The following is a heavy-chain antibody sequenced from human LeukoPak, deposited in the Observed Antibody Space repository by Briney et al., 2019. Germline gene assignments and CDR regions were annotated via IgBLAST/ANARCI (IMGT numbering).Heavy chain of an antibody. CDR2: ISSSGSTI. J-gene: IGHJ3*02. D-gene: IGHD5-18*01. V-gene: IGHV3-48*03. CDR3: ARQYYSYGNAFDI. Sequence: PGGSLRLSCAASGFILSSYEMNWVRQAPGKGLEWLSYISSSGSTIYYADSVKGRFTISRDNAKNSLYLQMNSLRAEDTAVYYCARQYYSYGNAFDIWGQGTMVTVSS. CDR1: GFILSSYE.